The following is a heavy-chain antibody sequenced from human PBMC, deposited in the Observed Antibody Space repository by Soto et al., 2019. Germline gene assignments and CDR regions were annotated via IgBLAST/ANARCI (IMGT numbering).Heavy chain of an antibody. Sequence: QVQVVQSGAEVKTPGSSVKVSCKASGDTPSNSVISWLRQAPGQGLEWIGGINTIFRTANYAPKFQGRVTITADEATSTALMELSSLRSEDTAVYYCARKNGNAFLGYFDYWGQGTLVSVSS. D-gene: IGHD3-3*01. CDR3: ARKNGNAFLGYFDY. J-gene: IGHJ4*02. V-gene: IGHV1-69*01. CDR1: GDTPSNSV. CDR2: INTIFRTA.